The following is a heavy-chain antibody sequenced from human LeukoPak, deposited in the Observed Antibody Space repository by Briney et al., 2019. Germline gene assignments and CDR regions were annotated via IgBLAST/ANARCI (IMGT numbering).Heavy chain of an antibody. V-gene: IGHV3-11*01. D-gene: IGHD5-18*01. J-gene: IGHJ4*02. CDR2: ISSSGDTI. CDR1: GFTLSDSY. CDR3: ARAVGYTYGYGY. Sequence: GGSXRLSCAASGFTLSDSYMSWIRQAPRKGLEWISYISSSGDTIYYADSVKGRFTISRDNAKNSLYLQMNSLRADDTAVYYCARAVGYTYGYGYWGQGTLVTVSP.